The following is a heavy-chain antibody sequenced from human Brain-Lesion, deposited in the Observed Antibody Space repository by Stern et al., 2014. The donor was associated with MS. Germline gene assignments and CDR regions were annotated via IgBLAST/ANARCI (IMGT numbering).Heavy chain of an antibody. J-gene: IGHJ4*02. Sequence: VQLVESGPGLVKPSETLSLTCTVSGGSINTNNYYWGWIRQPPGQGLEWIGNIYSSGSTFYSPSLKSRFTMSVDTSKNQFSLKLSSVTAADTAVYYCARTGDDFGDYSLSYWGQGTLVTVSS. D-gene: IGHD4-17*01. CDR1: GGSINTNNYY. CDR3: ARTGDDFGDYSLSY. V-gene: IGHV4-39*01. CDR2: IYSSGST.